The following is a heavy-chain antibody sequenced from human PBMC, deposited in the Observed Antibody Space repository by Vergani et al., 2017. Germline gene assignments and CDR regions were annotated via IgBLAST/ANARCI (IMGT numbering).Heavy chain of an antibody. CDR2: ICHTEDT. CDR1: GDSISSNNC. J-gene: IGHJ4*02. V-gene: IGHV4-4*03. CDR3: ATIGYRRWGYYFDY. D-gene: IGHD2-2*02. Sequence: QVQLQESGPGLVKPPRTLSLTCAVSGDSISSNNCWTWVRQHPGKGLEWIGEICHTEDTKYSPYLKSRVTVSVDESRNLFSLRLNSVTAADTAVYYCATIGYRRWGYYFDYWGQGILVTVSS.